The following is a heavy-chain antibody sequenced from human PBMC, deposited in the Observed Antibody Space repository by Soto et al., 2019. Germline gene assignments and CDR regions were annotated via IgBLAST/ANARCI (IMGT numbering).Heavy chain of an antibody. CDR1: GGSVSSGSYY. V-gene: IGHV4-61*01. CDR2: IYYSGST. D-gene: IGHD5-18*01. CDR3: ARTGRGYGIGWFDP. Sequence: SETQSLTCTVSGGSVSSGSYYWSWIRQPPGKGLEWIGYIYYSGSTNYNPSLKSRVTISVDTSKNQFSLKLSSVTAADTAVYYCARTGRGYGIGWFDPWGQGTLVTVS. J-gene: IGHJ5*02.